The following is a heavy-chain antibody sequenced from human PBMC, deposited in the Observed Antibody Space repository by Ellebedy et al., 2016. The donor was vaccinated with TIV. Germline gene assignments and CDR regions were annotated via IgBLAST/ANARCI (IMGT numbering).Heavy chain of an antibody. V-gene: IGHV1-18*01. CDR2: NSAYNGNT. D-gene: IGHD1-26*01. CDR3: ARDLVGASTFDY. J-gene: IGHJ4*02. CDR1: GYTFTSYG. Sequence: AASVKVSCKASGYTFTSYGISWVRQAPGQGLEWMGWNSAYNGNTNYAQKLQGRVTMTTDTSTSTAYMELRSLRSDDTAVYYCARDLVGASTFDYWGQGTLVTVSS.